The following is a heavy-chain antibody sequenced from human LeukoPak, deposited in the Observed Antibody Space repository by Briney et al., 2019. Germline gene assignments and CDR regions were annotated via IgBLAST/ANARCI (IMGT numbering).Heavy chain of an antibody. CDR3: AKGYLRPPLDY. D-gene: IGHD1-14*01. V-gene: IGHV3-30*18. CDR2: ISYDGSNK. Sequence: HSGRSLRLSCAASGFTFSSYGIHWVRQAPGKGLEWVAVISYDGSNKYYADSVKGRFTISRDDSKNMLYLQMNSLRAEDTAVYYCAKGYLRPPLDYWGQGILVTVSS. J-gene: IGHJ4*02. CDR1: GFTFSSYG.